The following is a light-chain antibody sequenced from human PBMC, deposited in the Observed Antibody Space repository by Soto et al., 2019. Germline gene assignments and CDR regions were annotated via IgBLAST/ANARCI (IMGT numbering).Light chain of an antibody. Sequence: QSALTQPASVSGSPGQSSTISFTGSGSDVGAYNFVSWYQHHPGRAPKLILYEVTTRPSGVSSRFSGSKSGNTASLTISGLQADDEATYYCSSYTSTNTPYVFGAGTKVTVL. J-gene: IGLJ1*01. CDR3: SSYTSTNTPYV. V-gene: IGLV2-14*01. CDR2: EVT. CDR1: GSDVGAYNF.